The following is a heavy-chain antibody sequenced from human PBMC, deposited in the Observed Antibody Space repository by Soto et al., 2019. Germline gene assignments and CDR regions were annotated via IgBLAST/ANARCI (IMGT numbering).Heavy chain of an antibody. CDR1: GGAFKSYV. CDR3: ARGITVYSAVVHYYFAMDV. Sequence: QVQLVQSGAEVKKPASSVKVSCKASGGAFKSYVFSWVRQAPGQGLEWMGGFIPLFGTPNYAQTFLGRVAITADKSTSTDDMEMSSLTSEDSSVYYCARGITVYSAVVHYYFAMDVWGQGTTVTVSS. V-gene: IGHV1-69*06. D-gene: IGHD2-8*01. CDR2: FIPLFGTP. J-gene: IGHJ6*02.